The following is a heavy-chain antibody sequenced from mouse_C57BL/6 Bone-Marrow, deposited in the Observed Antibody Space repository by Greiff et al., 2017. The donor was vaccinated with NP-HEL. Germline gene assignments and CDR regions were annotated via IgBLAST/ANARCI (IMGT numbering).Heavy chain of an antibody. D-gene: IGHD2-12*01. J-gene: IGHJ4*01. Sequence: QVQLKQPGAELVKPGASVKLSCKASGYTFTSYWMHWVKQRPGQGLEWIGMIHPNSGSTNYNEKFKSKATLTVDKSSSTAYMQLSSLTSEDSAVYYCARWWKLLSIYTIDNWGQRTSVTVSS. CDR3: ARWWKLLSIYTIDN. CDR1: GYTFTSYW. V-gene: IGHV1-64*01. CDR2: IHPNSGST.